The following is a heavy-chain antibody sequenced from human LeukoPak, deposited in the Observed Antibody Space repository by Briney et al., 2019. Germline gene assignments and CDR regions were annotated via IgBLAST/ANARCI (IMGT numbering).Heavy chain of an antibody. CDR2: IYYIGST. J-gene: IGHJ3*02. V-gene: IGHV4-31*03. Sequence: SETLSLTCTVSGGSISSCGYYWSWIRQHPGKGLEWIGYIYYIGSTYYNPSLKSRVTISVDTSKNQFSLKLSSVTAADTAVYYCARGPARKLNIVVVVAATAKGGSAFDIWGQGTMVTVSS. CDR1: GGSISSCGYY. D-gene: IGHD2-15*01. CDR3: ARGPARKLNIVVVVAATAKGGSAFDI.